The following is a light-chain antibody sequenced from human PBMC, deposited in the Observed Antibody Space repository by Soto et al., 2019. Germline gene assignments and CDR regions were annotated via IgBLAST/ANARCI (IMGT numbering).Light chain of an antibody. J-gene: IGKJ4*01. CDR2: GAS. CDR3: QQYGSSPLT. V-gene: IGKV3-20*01. Sequence: EVVLTQSPGTLASSPGERATLSCRASQSVSSSYLAWYQQKPGQAPRLLIYGASSRANGIPDRFSGSGSGTDFTLTISRLEPEDFAVYYCQQYGSSPLTFGGGTKVDIK. CDR1: QSVSSSY.